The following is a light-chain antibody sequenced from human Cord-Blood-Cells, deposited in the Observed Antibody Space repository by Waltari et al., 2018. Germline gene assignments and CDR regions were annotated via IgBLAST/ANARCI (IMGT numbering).Light chain of an antibody. CDR1: SSDVGSHNL. Sequence: QPALTPPASVSGSPGQSITISCTGTSSDVGSHNLVSWYQQHPGKAPKLMIYEGSKRPSGVSNRFSGSKSGNTASLTISGLQAEDEADYYCCSYAGSSNWVFGGGTKLTVL. J-gene: IGLJ3*02. CDR3: CSYAGSSNWV. CDR2: EGS. V-gene: IGLV2-23*01.